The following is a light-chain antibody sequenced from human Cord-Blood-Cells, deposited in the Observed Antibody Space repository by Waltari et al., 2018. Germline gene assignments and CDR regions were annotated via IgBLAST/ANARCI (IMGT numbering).Light chain of an antibody. CDR2: GAS. V-gene: IGKV3-15*01. CDR3: QQYNNWTPLT. CDR1: QSVISN. Sequence: EIVMTQSPATLSVSPGERATLSCRARQSVISNLARYQQKPAQAPMLLIYGASTRATGIPARFSGSGSCTEFTLTISSLQSEDFAVYYCQQYNNWTPLTFGGGTKVEIK. J-gene: IGKJ4*01.